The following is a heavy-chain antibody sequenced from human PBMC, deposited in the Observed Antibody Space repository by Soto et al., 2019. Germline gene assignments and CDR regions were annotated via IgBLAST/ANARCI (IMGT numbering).Heavy chain of an antibody. J-gene: IGHJ6*02. CDR3: ARALGLVVPEGKYYYGMDV. Sequence: GGSLRLSCTASAFTFSSYDMHWVRQATGKGLEWVSAIGTAGDTYYPGSVKGRFTISRENAKNSLYLQMNSLRAGDTAVYYCARALGLVVPEGKYYYGMDVWGQGTTVTVSS. CDR2: IGTAGDT. CDR1: AFTFSSYD. D-gene: IGHD2-15*01. V-gene: IGHV3-13*01.